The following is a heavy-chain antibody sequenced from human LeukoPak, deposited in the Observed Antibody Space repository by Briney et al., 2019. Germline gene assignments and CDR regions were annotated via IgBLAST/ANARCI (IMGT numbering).Heavy chain of an antibody. CDR2: VYTSGST. J-gene: IGHJ4*02. CDR1: GGSISGYY. V-gene: IGHV4-4*07. D-gene: IGHD2-15*01. CDR3: ARHRGYCSGSSCHPFDY. Sequence: SETLSLTCTVSGGSISGYYWSWIRQPAGKGLEWIGRVYTSGSTNYNPSLKSRVTMSVDTSKNQFSLKLSSMTAADTAVYYCARHRGYCSGSSCHPFDYWGQGTLVTVSS.